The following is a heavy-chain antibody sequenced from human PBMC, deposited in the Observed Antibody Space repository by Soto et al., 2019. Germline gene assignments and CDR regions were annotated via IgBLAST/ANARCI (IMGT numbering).Heavy chain of an antibody. D-gene: IGHD3-16*01. V-gene: IGHV4-34*01. CDR1: GGCFSRYY. J-gene: IGHJ6*03. CDR3: SSKGDYYKYYMDV. CDR2: INHSGST. Sequence: SETLSLTCAVYGGCFSRYYWSWFRQPPGKGLEWIGEINHSGSTNYNPSLKSRVTISVDTSKNQFSLKLSSVTAADPALGCCSSKGDYYKYYMDVWGKGTTLTVS.